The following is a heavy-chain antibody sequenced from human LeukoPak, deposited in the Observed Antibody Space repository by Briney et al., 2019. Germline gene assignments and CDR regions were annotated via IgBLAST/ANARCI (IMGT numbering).Heavy chain of an antibody. Sequence: ASVKASCKASGGTFSSYAISWVRQAPGQGLEWMGRIIPILGIANYAQKFQGRVTITADKSTSTAYMELSSLRPEDTAVYYCARGHYYDSSGYLSLAFDIWGQGTMVTVSS. V-gene: IGHV1-69*04. D-gene: IGHD3-22*01. CDR2: IIPILGIA. J-gene: IGHJ3*02. CDR1: GGTFSSYA. CDR3: ARGHYYDSSGYLSLAFDI.